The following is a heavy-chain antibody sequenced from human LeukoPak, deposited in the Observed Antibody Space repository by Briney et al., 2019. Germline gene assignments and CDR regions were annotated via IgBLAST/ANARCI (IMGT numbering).Heavy chain of an antibody. V-gene: IGHV3-53*01. J-gene: IGHJ6*03. CDR1: GFTVSSNY. CDR3: AKDGYDYYYYMDV. Sequence: GGSLRLSCAASGFTVSSNYMSWVRQAPGKGLEWVSVIYSGGSTYYADSVKGRFTISRDNSKNTLYLQMNILRAEDMAVYYCAKDGYDYYYYMDVWGKGTTVTVSS. CDR2: IYSGGST.